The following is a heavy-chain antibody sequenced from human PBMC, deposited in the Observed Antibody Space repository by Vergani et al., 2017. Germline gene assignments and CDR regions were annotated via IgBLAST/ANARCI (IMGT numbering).Heavy chain of an antibody. D-gene: IGHD3-10*01. CDR2: IWYDGSNK. CDR1: GFTFSSYG. V-gene: IGHV3-33*01. Sequence: QVQLVESGGGVVQTGRSLRLSCAASGFTFSSYGMHWVRQAPGKGLEWVAVIWYDGSNKYYADSVKGRFTISRDNSKNTLYLQMNSLRAEDTAVYYCARSMVREASRGRYYYGMDVWGQGTTVTVSS. J-gene: IGHJ6*02. CDR3: ARSMVREASRGRYYYGMDV.